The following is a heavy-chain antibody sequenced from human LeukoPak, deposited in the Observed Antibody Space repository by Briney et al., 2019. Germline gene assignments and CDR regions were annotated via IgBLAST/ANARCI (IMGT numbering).Heavy chain of an antibody. D-gene: IGHD2-2*01. CDR3: ARVRRIGYCSSTSCFDLTVYYYYMDV. CDR1: GYTFTSYG. J-gene: IGHJ6*03. V-gene: IGHV1-18*01. CDR2: ISAYNGNT. Sequence: GASVKVSCKASGYTFTSYGISWVRQAPGQGLEWMGWISAYNGNTNYAQKLQGRVTMTTDTSTSTAYMELRSLRSDDTAVYYCARVRRIGYCSSTSCFDLTVYYYYMDVWGKGTTVTVSS.